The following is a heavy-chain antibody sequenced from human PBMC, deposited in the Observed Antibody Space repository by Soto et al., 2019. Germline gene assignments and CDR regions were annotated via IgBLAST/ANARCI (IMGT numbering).Heavy chain of an antibody. CDR1: GFTFSSYA. Sequence: PGGSLRLSCAASGFTFSSYAMSWVRQAPGKGLEWVSAISGSGGSTYYADSVKGRFTISSDNSKNTLYLQMNSLRAEDTAVYYCAKDIGPQYEGLAPFDYWGQGTLVTVSS. CDR2: ISGSGGST. J-gene: IGHJ4*02. V-gene: IGHV3-23*01. CDR3: AKDIGPQYEGLAPFDY. D-gene: IGHD6-19*01.